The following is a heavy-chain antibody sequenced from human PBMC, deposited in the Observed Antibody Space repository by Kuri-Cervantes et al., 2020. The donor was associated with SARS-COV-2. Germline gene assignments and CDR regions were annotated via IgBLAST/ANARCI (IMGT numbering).Heavy chain of an antibody. D-gene: IGHD3-9*01. CDR3: AKARDKTISQFDY. J-gene: IGHJ4*02. CDR2: ISGSGGST. Sequence: GESLKISCAVYGGSFSGYYWSWIRQPPGKGLEWVSAISGSGGSTYYADSVKGRFTISRDNSKNTLYLQMNSLRAEDTAVYYCAKARDKTISQFDYWGQGTLVTVSS. V-gene: IGHV3-23*01. CDR1: GGSFSGYY.